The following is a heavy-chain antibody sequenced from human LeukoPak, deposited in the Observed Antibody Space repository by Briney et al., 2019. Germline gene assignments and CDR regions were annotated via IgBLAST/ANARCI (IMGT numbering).Heavy chain of an antibody. CDR1: GGSISSYY. CDR2: IYYSGST. CDR3: ARVTGYMIEDYFDY. V-gene: IGHV4-59*01. Sequence: SETLSLTCTVSGGSISSYYWSWIRQPPGKGLEWIRYIYYSGSTNYNPSLKSRVTISVETSKNQFSLKLSSVTAADTAVYYCARVTGYMIEDYFDYWGQGTLVTVSS. J-gene: IGHJ4*02. D-gene: IGHD3-22*01.